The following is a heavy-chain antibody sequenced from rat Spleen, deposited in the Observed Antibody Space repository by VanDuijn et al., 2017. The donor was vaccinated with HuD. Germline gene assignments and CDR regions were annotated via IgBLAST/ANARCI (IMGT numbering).Heavy chain of an antibody. CDR2: ISYEGSST. V-gene: IGHV5-22*01. Sequence: EVQLVESGGGLVQPGRAMKLSCTASGFTFSSYDMAWVRQAPTKGLEWVASISYEGSSTYYVDSVKGRFTISRDNAKSTLYLQMDSLRSEDTATYYCARHRNYGGIPFDFWGQGVMVTVSS. CDR3: ARHRNYGGIPFDF. D-gene: IGHD1-11*01. J-gene: IGHJ2*01. CDR1: GFTFSSYD.